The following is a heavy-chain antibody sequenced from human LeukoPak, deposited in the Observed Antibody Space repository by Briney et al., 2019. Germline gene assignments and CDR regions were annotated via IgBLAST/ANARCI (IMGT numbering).Heavy chain of an antibody. V-gene: IGHV4-30-4*01. J-gene: IGHJ6*02. CDR3: ARVPIKSGYMSYYYGMDV. Sequence: SQTLSLTCTVSGGSISSGDYYWSWIRQPPGKGLEWIGYIYYSGSTYYNPSLKSRVTIPVDTSKNQFSLKLSSVTAADTAVYYCARVPIKSGYMSYYYGMDVWGQGTTVTVSS. CDR1: GGSISSGDYY. D-gene: IGHD3-22*01. CDR2: IYYSGST.